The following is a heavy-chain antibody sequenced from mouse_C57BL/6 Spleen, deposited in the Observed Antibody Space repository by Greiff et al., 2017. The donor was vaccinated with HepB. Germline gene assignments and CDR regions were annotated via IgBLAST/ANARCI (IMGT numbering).Heavy chain of an antibody. CDR2: INPNNGGT. J-gene: IGHJ4*01. CDR3: ARDGSYAMDY. CDR1: GYTFTDYY. Sequence: EVQLQQSGPELVKPGASVKISCKASGYTFTDYYMNWVKQSHGKSLEWIGDINPNNGGTSYNQKFKGKATLTVDTSSSTAYMQLSSLTSEDSAVYYCARDGSYAMDYWGQGTSVTVSS. D-gene: IGHD1-1*01. V-gene: IGHV1-26*01.